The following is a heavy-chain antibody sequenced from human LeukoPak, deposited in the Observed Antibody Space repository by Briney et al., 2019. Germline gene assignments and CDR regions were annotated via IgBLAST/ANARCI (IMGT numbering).Heavy chain of an antibody. Sequence: VGSLRLSCAASGFTFSSYAMSWVRQAPGKGLEWVSAISGSGGSTYYADSVKGRFTISRDNSKNTLYLQMNSLRAEDTAVYYCAKDLRYCSSTSCYTKGFDYWGQGTLVTVSS. CDR3: AKDLRYCSSTSCYTKGFDY. CDR2: ISGSGGST. CDR1: GFTFSSYA. V-gene: IGHV3-23*01. D-gene: IGHD2-2*01. J-gene: IGHJ4*02.